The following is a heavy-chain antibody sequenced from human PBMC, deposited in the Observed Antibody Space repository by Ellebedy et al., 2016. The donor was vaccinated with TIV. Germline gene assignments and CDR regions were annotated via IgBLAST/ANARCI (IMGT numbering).Heavy chain of an antibody. V-gene: IGHV3-7*01. CDR2: INQDGSEK. J-gene: IGHJ4*02. D-gene: IGHD3-3*01. CDR1: GFIFTDFA. CDR3: ARDTGRFVEWYYFDY. Sequence: GGSLRLXXTGSGFIFTDFAMSWYRQAPGKGLEWVANINQDGSEKYYVDSVKGRFTVSRDSAKNSLFLQMNSLRAEDTAVYYCARDTGRFVEWYYFDYWGQGTLVTVSS.